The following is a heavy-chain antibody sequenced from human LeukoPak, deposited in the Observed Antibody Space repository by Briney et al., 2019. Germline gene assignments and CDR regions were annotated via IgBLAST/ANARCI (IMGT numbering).Heavy chain of an antibody. CDR1: GFTFSSHG. J-gene: IGHJ4*02. CDR2: IKQDESEK. Sequence: PGGSLRLSCAASGFTFSSHGMNWVRQAPGKGLEWVANIKQDESEKYYVDSVKGRFTISRDNAKNSLYLQMNSLRAEDTAVYYCARDFEISSGWGQGTLVTVSS. V-gene: IGHV3-7*01. CDR3: ARDFEISSG. D-gene: IGHD6-19*01.